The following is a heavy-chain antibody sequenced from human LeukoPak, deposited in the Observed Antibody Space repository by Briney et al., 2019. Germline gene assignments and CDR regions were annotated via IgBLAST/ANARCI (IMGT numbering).Heavy chain of an antibody. CDR1: GGSISSSSYY. Sequence: SKTLSITCTVSGGSISSSSYYWRWVRKPPGTGLEWIGRNYYSGSTYYNPSLKSRVTISVDTSKNQFSLKLSSVTAADTAVYYCARGNLDSITIFGVVIKDTVGYFDYWGQGTLVTVSS. V-gene: IGHV4-39*01. CDR3: ARGNLDSITIFGVVIKDTVGYFDY. CDR2: NYYSGST. D-gene: IGHD3-3*01. J-gene: IGHJ4*02.